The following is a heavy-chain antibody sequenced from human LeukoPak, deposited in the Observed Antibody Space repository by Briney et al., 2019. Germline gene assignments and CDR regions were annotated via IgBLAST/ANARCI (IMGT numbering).Heavy chain of an antibody. D-gene: IGHD5-12*01. CDR3: ATARDILTRITVGGFDY. CDR2: INPNSGGT. Sequence: ASVKVSCKASGYTFPGFYIHWVRQAPGQGVEWMGWINPNSGGTNYAQKFQGRVTMTRHSSISTAYMELSRLTSDDTAVSYCATARDILTRITVGGFDYWGEGTLVTVSS. J-gene: IGHJ4*02. CDR1: GYTFPGFY. V-gene: IGHV1-2*02.